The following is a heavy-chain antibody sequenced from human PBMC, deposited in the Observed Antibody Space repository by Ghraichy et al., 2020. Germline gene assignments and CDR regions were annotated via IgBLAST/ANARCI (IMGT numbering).Heavy chain of an antibody. CDR2: ISAYNGNT. D-gene: IGHD6-13*01. CDR3: ARVEGSRDQQLVLNYFDY. Sequence: ASVKVSCKASGYTFTSYGISWVRQAPGQGLEWMGWISAYNGNTNYAQKLQGRVTMTTDTSTSTAYMELRSLRSDDTAVYYCARVEGSRDQQLVLNYFDYWGQGTLVTVSS. V-gene: IGHV1-18*01. J-gene: IGHJ4*02. CDR1: GYTFTSYG.